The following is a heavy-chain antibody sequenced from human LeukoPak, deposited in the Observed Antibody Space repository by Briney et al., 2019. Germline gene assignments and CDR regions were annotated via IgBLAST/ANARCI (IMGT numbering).Heavy chain of an antibody. V-gene: IGHV3-11*05. CDR3: ARDLLTRV. CDR1: GFTFSDYY. D-gene: IGHD2-21*01. CDR2: TTSSGDHT. J-gene: IGHJ4*02. Sequence: GGSLRLSCATSGFTFSDYYMTWIRLAPGKGLEWVSYTTSSGDHTNYADSVKGRFTVSRDNAKNTLYLQMNNLRAEDTAVYYCARDLLTRVWGQGTQVTVSS.